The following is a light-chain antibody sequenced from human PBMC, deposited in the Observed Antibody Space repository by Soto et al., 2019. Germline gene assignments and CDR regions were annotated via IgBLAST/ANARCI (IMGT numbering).Light chain of an antibody. J-gene: IGKJ2*01. Sequence: DIVMNQSPASLAVSLGERATINCKSSQSVLYSSNNKNYLAWYQQRPGQPPKLLIYWASTRESGVPDRFSGSGSGTDFTLTITSLQAEDVAVYYCQQYESTPPTFGQGTKLEIK. CDR2: WAS. CDR3: QQYESTPPT. CDR1: QSVLYSSNNKNY. V-gene: IGKV4-1*01.